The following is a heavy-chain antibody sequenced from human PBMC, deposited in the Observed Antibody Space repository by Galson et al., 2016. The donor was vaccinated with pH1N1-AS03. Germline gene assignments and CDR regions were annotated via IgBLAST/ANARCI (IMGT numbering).Heavy chain of an antibody. V-gene: IGHV3-23*01. CDR1: GFTFSIYA. CDR3: ARGGGSPHWFDP. Sequence: SLRLSCAASGFTFSIYAMHWVRQAPGKGLEWVSGVGGVDGSLWYAESVKGRFTVSRDKSKGTLYLQMNSLRADDTAVYYCARGGGSPHWFDPWGQGTLVTVSS. J-gene: IGHJ5*02. CDR2: VGGVDGSL. D-gene: IGHD1-26*01.